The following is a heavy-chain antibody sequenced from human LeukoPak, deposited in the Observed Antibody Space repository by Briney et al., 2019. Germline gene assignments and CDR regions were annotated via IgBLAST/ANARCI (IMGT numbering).Heavy chain of an antibody. CDR2: ISHSGST. V-gene: IGHV4-34*01. J-gene: IGHJ4*02. CDR3: VVQLWPADY. D-gene: IGHD5-18*01. Sequence: SETLSLTCAVYGRPFSGYYWTWIRQPPGKGLEWIGEISHSGSTKYNPSLKSRVIVSVDMSKNQFSLKLSSVTAADTAVYYCVVQLWPADYWGQGTLVTDSS. CDR1: GRPFSGYY.